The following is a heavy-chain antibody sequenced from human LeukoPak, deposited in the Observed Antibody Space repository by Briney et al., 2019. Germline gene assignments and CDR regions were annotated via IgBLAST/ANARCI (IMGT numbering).Heavy chain of an antibody. CDR1: GYIFTSYY. CDR3: ATEYTHYGDYDQNWFDP. D-gene: IGHD4-17*01. CDR2: ISPSGSST. Sequence: VASVKVSCKASGYIFTSYYMYWVRQAPGQGLEWIGIISPSGSSTTYAQKLQGRVTMTTDTSTSTAYMELRSLRSDDTAVYYCATEYTHYGDYDQNWFDPWGQGTLVTVSS. V-gene: IGHV1-46*01. J-gene: IGHJ5*02.